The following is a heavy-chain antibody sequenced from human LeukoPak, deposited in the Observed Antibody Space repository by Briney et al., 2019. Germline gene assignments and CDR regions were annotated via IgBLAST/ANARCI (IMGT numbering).Heavy chain of an antibody. CDR2: ISAYNGYT. Sequence: ASEKVSCKASGYTFTNYGISWVRQAPGQGLEWMGWISAYNGYTDYAQKLQFRVTMTTDTSTSTAYMELRSLRSDDTAVYYCASHVKWELPAYWGQGTLVTVSS. V-gene: IGHV1-18*01. D-gene: IGHD1-26*01. CDR3: ASHVKWELPAY. J-gene: IGHJ4*02. CDR1: GYTFTNYG.